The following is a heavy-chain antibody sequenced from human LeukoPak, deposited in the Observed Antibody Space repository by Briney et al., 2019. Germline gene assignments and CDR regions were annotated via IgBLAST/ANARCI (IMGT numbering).Heavy chain of an antibody. CDR3: ARNNSSPSVLNPELSYTDMDF. CDR2: IYPGGYT. D-gene: IGHD4/OR15-4a*01. CDR1: HYSISSANC. J-gene: IGHJ6*03. V-gene: IGHV4-38-2*01. Sequence: SETLSLTCPVSHYSISSANCWGCIRQPPGKGLEWIGSIYPGGYTFYNPSLKSRVTLSVDTSKNQFALRLSSMTAEATAVYYCARNNSSPSVLNPELSYTDMDFWVIGTTVTVSS.